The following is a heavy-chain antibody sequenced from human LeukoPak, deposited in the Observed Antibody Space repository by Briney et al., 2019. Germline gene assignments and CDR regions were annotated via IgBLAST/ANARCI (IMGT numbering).Heavy chain of an antibody. CDR2: IYHSGST. V-gene: IGHV4-38-2*01. CDR3: ARVFSGFHWIYYYYYYMDV. J-gene: IGHJ6*03. D-gene: IGHD3-9*01. CDR1: GYSISSGYY. Sequence: SETLSLTCAVSGYSISSGYYWGWIRQPPGKGLEWIGSIYHSGSTYYNPSLKSRVTISVDTSKNQFSLKLSSVTAADTAVYYCARVFSGFHWIYYYYYYMDVWGKGTTVTVSS.